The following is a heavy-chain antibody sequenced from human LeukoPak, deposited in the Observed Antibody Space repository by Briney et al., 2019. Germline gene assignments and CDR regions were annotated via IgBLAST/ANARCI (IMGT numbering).Heavy chain of an antibody. J-gene: IGHJ3*02. Sequence: PGGSPRLSCAASGFTFSSYSMNWVRQAPGKGLEWVSYISSSSSTIYYADFVKGRFTISRDNAKNSLYLQMNSLRAEDTAVYYCASLGYCSSTSCHDAFDIWGQGTMVTVSS. CDR1: GFTFSSYS. CDR3: ASLGYCSSTSCHDAFDI. CDR2: ISSSSSTI. D-gene: IGHD2-2*01. V-gene: IGHV3-48*01.